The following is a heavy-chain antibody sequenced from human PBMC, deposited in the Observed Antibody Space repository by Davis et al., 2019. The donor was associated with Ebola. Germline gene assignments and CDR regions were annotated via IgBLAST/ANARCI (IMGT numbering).Heavy chain of an antibody. CDR2: INHSGST. V-gene: IGHV4-34*01. J-gene: IGHJ2*01. Sequence: PSETLSLTCAVYGGSFSGYYWSWIRQTPGKGLEWIGEINHSGSTNYNPSLKSRVTISVDTSKNQFSLKLISVTAADTAVYYCARDYSSGWDWYFDLWGRGTLVTVSS. CDR3: ARDYSSGWDWYFDL. D-gene: IGHD6-19*01. CDR1: GGSFSGYY.